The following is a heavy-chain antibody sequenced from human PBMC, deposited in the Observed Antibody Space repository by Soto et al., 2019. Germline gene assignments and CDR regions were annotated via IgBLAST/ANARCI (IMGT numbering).Heavy chain of an antibody. CDR3: AKDRDPGSTSHQAGMDV. CDR1: GFTFSSYA. D-gene: IGHD2-2*01. Sequence: GGSLRLSCAASGFTFSSYAMSWVRQAPGKGLEWVSAISGSGGSTYYADSVKGRFTISRDNSKNTLYLQMNSLRAEDTAVYYCAKDRDPGSTSHQAGMDVWGQGTTVTVSS. CDR2: ISGSGGST. V-gene: IGHV3-23*01. J-gene: IGHJ6*02.